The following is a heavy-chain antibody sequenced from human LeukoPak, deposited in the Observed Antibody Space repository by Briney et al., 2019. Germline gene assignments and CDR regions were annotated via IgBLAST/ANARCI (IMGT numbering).Heavy chain of an antibody. J-gene: IGHJ4*02. CDR1: GYTFTGYY. D-gene: IGHD3-10*01. CDR3: AREELWFGELSCLDY. V-gene: IGHV1-2*02. Sequence: ASVKVSCKASGYTFTGYYMHWVRQAPGQGLEWMGWINPNSGGTNYAQKFQGRVTMTRDTSISTAYMELSRLRSDDTAVYYCAREELWFGELSCLDYWGQGILVTVSP. CDR2: INPNSGGT.